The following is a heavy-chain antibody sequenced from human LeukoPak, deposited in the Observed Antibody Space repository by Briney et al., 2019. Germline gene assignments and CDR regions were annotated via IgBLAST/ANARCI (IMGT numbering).Heavy chain of an antibody. Sequence: ASVKVSCKASGYSFTTYAMNWVRQAPGQGLEWMGWINTNTGNPTYAQGFTGRFVFSLDTSVSTAYLQISSLKAEDTAVYYCATEDIAAAGINWGQGTLVTVSS. CDR1: GYSFTTYA. J-gene: IGHJ4*02. CDR2: INTNTGNP. CDR3: ATEDIAAAGIN. V-gene: IGHV7-4-1*02. D-gene: IGHD6-13*01.